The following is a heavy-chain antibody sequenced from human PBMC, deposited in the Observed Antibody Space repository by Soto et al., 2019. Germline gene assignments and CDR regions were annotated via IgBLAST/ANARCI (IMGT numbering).Heavy chain of an antibody. CDR3: ARGHPCGGDCYSQNWFDP. CDR1: GFTFSSYE. Sequence: PGGSLRLSCAASGFTFSSYEMNWVRQAPGKGLEWVSYISSSGSAIYYADSVKGRFTISRDNAKNSLYLQMNSLRAEDTAVYYCARGHPCGGDCYSQNWFDPWGRGTLVTVSS. CDR2: ISSSGSAI. D-gene: IGHD2-21*02. V-gene: IGHV3-48*03. J-gene: IGHJ5*02.